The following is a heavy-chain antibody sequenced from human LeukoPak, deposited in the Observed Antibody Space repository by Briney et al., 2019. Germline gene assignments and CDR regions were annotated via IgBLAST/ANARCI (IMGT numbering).Heavy chain of an antibody. CDR1: GFTFTSYA. Sequence: GGSLRLSCAASGFTFTSYAMHWVRQAPGKGLEYVSAISNDGVRIYYANSVKGRFSISRDNSKNTLSLQMGSLRAEDMAVYYCARDLSGGGLDYWGQGALVTVSS. J-gene: IGHJ4*02. D-gene: IGHD3-10*01. CDR3: ARDLSGGGLDY. V-gene: IGHV3-64*01. CDR2: ISNDGVRI.